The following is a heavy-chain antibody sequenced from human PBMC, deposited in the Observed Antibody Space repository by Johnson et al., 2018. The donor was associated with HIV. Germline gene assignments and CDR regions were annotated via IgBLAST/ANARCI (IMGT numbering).Heavy chain of an antibody. V-gene: IGHV3-30*04. CDR1: GFTFSSYA. D-gene: IGHD6-6*01. CDR2: ISYDGTNK. Sequence: QVQLVESGGGVVQPGRSLRLSCAASGFTFSSYAMHWVRQAPGKGLEWVAVISYDGTNKFYTDSVKGRFTISRDNSKNALYLQMNSLRAEDTAVYYCARVGQKLVPVPRGAFDIGGQGTMVTVSS. J-gene: IGHJ3*02. CDR3: ARVGQKLVPVPRGAFDI.